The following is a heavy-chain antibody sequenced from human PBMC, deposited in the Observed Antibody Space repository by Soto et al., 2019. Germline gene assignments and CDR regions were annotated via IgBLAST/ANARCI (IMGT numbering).Heavy chain of an antibody. Sequence: SETLSLTCSVSGGSISGHYWSWIRLPAGRRLQWVGRIYSSGTTNYNPSLKSRVRMSVDTDRNSFSLRLDSVTAADTAVYYCARNFAIAATGTAFDSCGRGVLVTVYS. V-gene: IGHV4-4*07. CDR1: GGSISGHY. CDR3: ARNFAIAATGTAFDS. CDR2: IYSSGTT. J-gene: IGHJ4*02. D-gene: IGHD6-13*01.